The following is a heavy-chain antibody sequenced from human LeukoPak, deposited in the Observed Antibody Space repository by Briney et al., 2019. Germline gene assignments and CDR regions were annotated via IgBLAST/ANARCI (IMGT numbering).Heavy chain of an antibody. CDR3: VRGDQEASEPAFDY. Sequence: PGGSLRLSCAASGFTFSSYSMNWVRQAPGKGLEWVSYISSGGSTIYYADSVRGRFTISRDTAENSLYLEMNSLRDEDTAMYYCVRGDQEASEPAFDYWGQGTLVTVSS. CDR2: ISSGGSTI. J-gene: IGHJ4*02. V-gene: IGHV3-48*02. D-gene: IGHD1-14*01. CDR1: GFTFSSYS.